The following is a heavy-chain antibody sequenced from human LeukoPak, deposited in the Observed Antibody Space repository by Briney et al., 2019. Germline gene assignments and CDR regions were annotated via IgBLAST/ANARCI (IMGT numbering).Heavy chain of an antibody. D-gene: IGHD6-19*01. J-gene: IGHJ4*02. Sequence: PSQTLSLTCTVSGGSISSGSYYWSWIRQPAGKGLEWIGRNYISGSTNYNPSLKSRVTMSVDTSKNQFSLKLSSVTAADTAVYYCARDITSSGWYGIGDYYFDYWGQGTLVTVSS. CDR2: NYISGST. CDR3: ARDITSSGWYGIGDYYFDY. V-gene: IGHV4-61*02. CDR1: GGSISSGSYY.